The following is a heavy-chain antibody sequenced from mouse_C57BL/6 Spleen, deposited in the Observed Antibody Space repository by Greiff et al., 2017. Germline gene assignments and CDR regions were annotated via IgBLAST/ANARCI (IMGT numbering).Heavy chain of an antibody. D-gene: IGHD2-5*01. V-gene: IGHV1-55*01. CDR1: GYTFTSYW. CDR2: IYPGSGST. CDR3: ARYSNYLYYFDY. J-gene: IGHJ2*01. Sequence: VQLQQPGAELVKPGASVKMSCKASGYTFTSYWITWVKQRPGQGLEWIGDIYPGSGSTNYNEKFKSKATLTVDTSSSTAYMQLSSLTSEDSAVYYCARYSNYLYYFDYWGQGTTLTVSS.